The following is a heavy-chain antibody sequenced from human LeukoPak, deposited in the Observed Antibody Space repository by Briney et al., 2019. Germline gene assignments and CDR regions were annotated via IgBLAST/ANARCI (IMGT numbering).Heavy chain of an antibody. V-gene: IGHV4-59*01. CDR2: IFYSGST. D-gene: IGHD4-23*01. J-gene: IGHJ6*03. CDR1: GGSISGYH. CDR3: ARGVSIRTVVTPGYYYYMDV. Sequence: SETLSLTCTVSGGSISGYHWSWNRQPPGKGPEWIGNIFYSGSTNYNPSLKSRVTISVDTSKNQFSLKLSSVTAADTAVYYCARGVSIRTVVTPGYYYYMDVWGKGTTVTISS.